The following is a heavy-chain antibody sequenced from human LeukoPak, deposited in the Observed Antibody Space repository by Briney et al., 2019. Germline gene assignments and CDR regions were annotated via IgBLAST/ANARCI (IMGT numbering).Heavy chain of an antibody. J-gene: IGHJ4*02. CDR2: LNSDGSST. Sequence: PGGSLRLSCAASGFTFSSYWMHWVRQAPGKGLVWVSRLNSDGSSTNYVDSVKGRFTISRDNAKNTLYLQMNSLRAEDTAVYYCARGNSYSWDYWGQGTLVTVSS. CDR1: GFTFSSYW. V-gene: IGHV3-74*01. CDR3: ARGNSYSWDY. D-gene: IGHD5-18*01.